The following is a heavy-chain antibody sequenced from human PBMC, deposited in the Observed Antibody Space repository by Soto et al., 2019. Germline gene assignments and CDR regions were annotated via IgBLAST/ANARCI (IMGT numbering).Heavy chain of an antibody. CDR3: ARDNIAVGHDAFDI. J-gene: IGHJ3*02. D-gene: IGHD6-19*01. CDR1: GFTFSSYE. Sequence: GGSLRLSCAASGFTFSSYEMNWVRQAPGKGLEWVSYISSSGSTIYYADSVKGRFTISRDNAKNSLYLQMNSLRAEDTAVYYCARDNIAVGHDAFDIRGQGTMVTVSS. CDR2: ISSSGSTI. V-gene: IGHV3-48*03.